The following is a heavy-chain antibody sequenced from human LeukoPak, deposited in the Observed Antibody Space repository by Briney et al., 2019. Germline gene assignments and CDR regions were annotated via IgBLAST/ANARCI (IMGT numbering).Heavy chain of an antibody. Sequence: PGGSLRLSCAASGFTFSSYAMSWVRQAPEKGLEWVSAISGSGGSTYYADSVKGRFTISRDNSKNTLYLQMNSLRAEDTAVYYCAKDRRGSGWYGGPDYWGQGTLVTVSS. CDR1: GFTFSSYA. CDR3: AKDRRGSGWYGGPDY. CDR2: ISGSGGST. V-gene: IGHV3-23*01. J-gene: IGHJ4*02. D-gene: IGHD6-19*01.